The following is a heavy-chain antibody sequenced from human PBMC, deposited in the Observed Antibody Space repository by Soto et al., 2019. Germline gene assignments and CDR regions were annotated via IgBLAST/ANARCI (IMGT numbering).Heavy chain of an antibody. D-gene: IGHD3-10*01. CDR2: IIPIFGTA. J-gene: IGHJ6*02. CDR3: ARGWGGLKFGELSGFGYYGMDV. V-gene: IGHV1-69*13. Sequence: ASVKVSCKASGGTFSSYAISWVRQAPGQGLEWMGGIIPIFGTANYAQKFQGRVTITADESTSTAYMELSSLRSEDTAVYYCARGWGGLKFGELSGFGYYGMDVWGQGTTVTVSS. CDR1: GGTFSSYA.